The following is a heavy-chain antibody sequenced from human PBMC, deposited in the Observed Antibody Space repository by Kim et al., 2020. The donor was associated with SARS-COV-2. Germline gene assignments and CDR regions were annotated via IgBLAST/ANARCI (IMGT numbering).Heavy chain of an antibody. V-gene: IGHV3-66*02. J-gene: IGHJ4*02. D-gene: IGHD3-10*01. CDR1: GFTVRTDY. CDR2: IYAGGIT. Sequence: GGSLRLSCEGSGFTVRTDYMTWVRQSPGKGLEWVSVIYAGGITWYADSVKGRFTISQETFNNTVFLQMSGLRPEDTAIYYCARGPRRSGSYYFDYWGQGTLVTVS. CDR3: ARGPRRSGSYYFDY.